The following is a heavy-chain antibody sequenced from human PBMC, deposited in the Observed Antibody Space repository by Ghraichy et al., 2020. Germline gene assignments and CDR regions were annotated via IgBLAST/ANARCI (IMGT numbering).Heavy chain of an antibody. Sequence: SETLSLTCTVSGGSVSSSPYSWNWIRQPPGKGLEWIGHIYYSGSTNYNPSLKSRGTMSLDTSKNQFSLRLSSVTAADTAMYYCARGYFLRADYWGQGSLVPVSS. CDR1: GGSVSSSPYS. V-gene: IGHV4-61*01. CDR2: IYYSGST. CDR3: ARGYFLRADY. D-gene: IGHD3-10*01. J-gene: IGHJ4*02.